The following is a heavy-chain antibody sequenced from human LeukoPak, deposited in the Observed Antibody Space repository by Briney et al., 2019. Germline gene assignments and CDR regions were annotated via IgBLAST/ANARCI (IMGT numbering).Heavy chain of an antibody. CDR3: ATTTTGSSWNFDY. J-gene: IGHJ4*02. V-gene: IGHV4-4*02. CDR1: GGSISSSNW. Sequence: PSGTLSLTCAVSGGSISSSNWWSWVRQPPGKGLEWIGEIYHSGSTNYNPSLKSRVTISVDKSKNQLSLKLSSVTAADTAVYYCATTTTGSSWNFDYWGQGTLVTVSS. D-gene: IGHD6-13*01. CDR2: IYHSGST.